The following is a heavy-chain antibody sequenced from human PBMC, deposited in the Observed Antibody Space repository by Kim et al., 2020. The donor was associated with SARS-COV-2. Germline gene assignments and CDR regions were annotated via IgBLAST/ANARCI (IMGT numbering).Heavy chain of an antibody. CDR2: IYYSGST. Sequence: SETLSLTCTVSGGSISSSSYYWGWIRQPPGKGLEWIGSIYYSGSTYYNPSLKSRVTISVDTSKNQFSLKLSSVTAADTAVYYCARGNLMVRGDDFDYWGQGTLVTVSS. V-gene: IGHV4-39*07. CDR1: GGSISSSSYY. D-gene: IGHD3-10*01. J-gene: IGHJ4*02. CDR3: ARGNLMVRGDDFDY.